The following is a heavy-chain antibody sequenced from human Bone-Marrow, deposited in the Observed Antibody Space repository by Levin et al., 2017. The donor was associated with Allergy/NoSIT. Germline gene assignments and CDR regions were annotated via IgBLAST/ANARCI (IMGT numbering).Heavy chain of an antibody. J-gene: IGHJ3*02. CDR2: INGSGGNT. CDR1: GFTFSSYA. V-gene: IGHV3-23*01. D-gene: IGHD6-19*01. Sequence: HPGGSLRLSCVASGFTFSSYAMSWVRQAPGKGLEWVSAINGSGGNTYYADSVKGRFTISRDNSKNTLYLQMNSLRADDAAEYYCAKDRVAVAGTCGVRCAFDIWGQGTMVTVSS. CDR3: AKDRVAVAGTCGVRCAFDI.